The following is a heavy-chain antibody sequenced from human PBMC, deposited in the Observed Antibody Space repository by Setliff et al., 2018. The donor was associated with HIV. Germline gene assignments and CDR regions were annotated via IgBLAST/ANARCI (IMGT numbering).Heavy chain of an antibody. V-gene: IGHV1-18*01. CDR3: ARVPYRSAWFSGGHDAFDV. CDR1: GYTFSSYG. J-gene: IGHJ3*01. CDR2: ISGYNGNT. Sequence: ASVKVSCKASGYTFSSYGISWVRQAPGQGLEWMGWISGYNGNTKYVQKLQGRVTMTTDTSTRTVYMELRSLGHDDTAEYFCARVPYRSAWFSGGHDAFDVWGQGTMVTVSS. D-gene: IGHD6-19*01.